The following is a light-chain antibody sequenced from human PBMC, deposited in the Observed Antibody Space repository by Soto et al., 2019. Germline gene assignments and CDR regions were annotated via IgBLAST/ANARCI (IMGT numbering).Light chain of an antibody. V-gene: IGLV2-14*01. J-gene: IGLJ2*01. Sequence: QSALTQPASVSGSPGQSITISCTGTSSDVGGYNYVSWYQQHPGKAPKVMLYDVSNRPSGVSNRFSASKSGNTASLTISGLQAEDEADYYCSSYTSSSTLVFGGGTKLTVL. CDR2: DVS. CDR3: SSYTSSSTLV. CDR1: SSDVGGYNY.